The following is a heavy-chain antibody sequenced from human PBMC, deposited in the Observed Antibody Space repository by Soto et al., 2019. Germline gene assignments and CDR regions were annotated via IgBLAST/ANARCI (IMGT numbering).Heavy chain of an antibody. CDR3: AREVTERGYYYYYGMDV. V-gene: IGHV4-4*07. Sequence: QVQLQESGPGLLKPSETLSLTCTVSGGSISSYYWSWIRQPDGKVLEWIGRIYTSGSTNYIPSLKSRFTMSVDTYKNQSSLKLSSVTAADTAVYYCAREVTERGYYYYYGMDVWGQCTTVTVSS. J-gene: IGHJ6*02. CDR1: GGSISSYY. CDR2: IYTSGST. D-gene: IGHD1-26*01.